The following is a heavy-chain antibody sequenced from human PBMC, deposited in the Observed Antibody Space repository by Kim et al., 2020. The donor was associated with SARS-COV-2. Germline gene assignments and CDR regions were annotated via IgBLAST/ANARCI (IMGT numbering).Heavy chain of an antibody. V-gene: IGHV3-30*18. J-gene: IGHJ4*02. CDR2: ISYDGSNK. CDR1: GFTFSSYG. Sequence: GGSLRLSCAASGFTFSSYGMHWVRQAPGKGLEWVAVISYDGSNKYYAGSVKGRFTISRDNSKNTLYLQMNSLRAEDTAVYYCAKDRSGYSSGWYVYWGQG. D-gene: IGHD6-19*01. CDR3: AKDRSGYSSGWYVY.